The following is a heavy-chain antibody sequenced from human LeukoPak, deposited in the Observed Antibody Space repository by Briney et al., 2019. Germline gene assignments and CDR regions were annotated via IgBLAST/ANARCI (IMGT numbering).Heavy chain of an antibody. V-gene: IGHV1-69*06. J-gene: IGHJ6*04. CDR3: ARRRHDYGDYYYYYYGMDV. CDR1: GGTFSSYA. D-gene: IGHD4-17*01. Sequence: SVKVSCKASGGTFSSYAISWVRQAPGQGLEWMGGIIPIFGTANYAQKFQGRVTITADKSTSTAYMELSSLRSEDTAVYYCARRRHDYGDYYYYYYGMDVWGKGTTVTVSS. CDR2: IIPIFGTA.